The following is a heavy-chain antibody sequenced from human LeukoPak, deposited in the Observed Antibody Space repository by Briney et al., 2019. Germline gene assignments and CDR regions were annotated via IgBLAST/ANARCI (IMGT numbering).Heavy chain of an antibody. D-gene: IGHD2-15*01. CDR1: GGTFSSYA. J-gene: IGHJ5*02. CDR3: ARSFGCSGGSCYSNWFGP. V-gene: IGHV1-69*06. CDR2: IIPIFGTA. Sequence: SVKVSCKASGGTFSSYAISWVRQAPGQGLEWMGRIIPIFGTANYAQKFQGRVTITADKSTSTAYMELSSLRSEDTAVYYCARSFGCSGGSCYSNWFGPWGQGTLVTVSS.